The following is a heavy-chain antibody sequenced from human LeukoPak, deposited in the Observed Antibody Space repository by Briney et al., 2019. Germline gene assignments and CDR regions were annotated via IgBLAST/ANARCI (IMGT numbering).Heavy chain of an antibody. CDR2: IKQDGSEI. D-gene: IGHD6-6*01. CDR3: ARSSYSSSSSV. CDR1: GFTFNNYW. Sequence: PGGSLRLSCAASGFTFNNYWMSWVRQAPGKGLEWVANIKQDGSEIYYVDSVKGRFTISRDNTKNSVYLQINSLRAEDTAVYYCARSSYSSSSSVWGQGTMVTVSS. V-gene: IGHV3-7*03. J-gene: IGHJ3*01.